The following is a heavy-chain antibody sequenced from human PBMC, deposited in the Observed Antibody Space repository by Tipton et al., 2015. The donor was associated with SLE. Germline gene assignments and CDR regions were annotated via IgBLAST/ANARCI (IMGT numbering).Heavy chain of an antibody. V-gene: IGHV3-73*01. CDR1: GFTFSVSA. J-gene: IGHJ4*02. CDR3: MDPYNYGPRDY. Sequence: SLRLSCAAPGFTFSVSAINWIRQAFGKGLEWVGRVRSKANNYGTSYAASVTGRFTISRDDSKNMVYLQMNSLQSEDTAIYYCMDPYNYGPRDYWGQGTLVIVSS. D-gene: IGHD5-18*01. CDR2: VRSKANNYGT.